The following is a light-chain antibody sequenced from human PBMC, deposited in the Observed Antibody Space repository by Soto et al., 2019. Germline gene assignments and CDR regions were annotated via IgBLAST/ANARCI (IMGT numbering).Light chain of an antibody. CDR1: QSVSSSY. V-gene: IGKV3-20*01. CDR3: QHYGSSLWT. Sequence: EIVLTQSPGTLSVSPGETATLSCSASQSVSSSYLAWYQQKPGQAPRLLIYGASSRATGIPDRFSGSGSGTDFTLTISRLEPEDFAVYYCQHYGSSLWTFGQGTKVEIK. CDR2: GAS. J-gene: IGKJ1*01.